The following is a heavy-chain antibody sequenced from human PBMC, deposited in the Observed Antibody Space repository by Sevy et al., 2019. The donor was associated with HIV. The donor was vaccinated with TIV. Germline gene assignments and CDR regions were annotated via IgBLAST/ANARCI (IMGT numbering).Heavy chain of an antibody. Sequence: ASVKVSCKASGYTFTRYGISWVRQAPGQGPEWMGWLSGHNDNSKYSEQFQGRLSMTTDTSTSTVFMELRSLKSDDTAVYYCGRMDWNGKFGSSLAYYYYGIDVWGQGTTVTVSS. CDR1: GYTFTRYG. CDR2: LSGHNDNS. J-gene: IGHJ6*02. V-gene: IGHV1-18*01. CDR3: GRMDWNGKFGSSLAYYYYGIDV. D-gene: IGHD3-3*01.